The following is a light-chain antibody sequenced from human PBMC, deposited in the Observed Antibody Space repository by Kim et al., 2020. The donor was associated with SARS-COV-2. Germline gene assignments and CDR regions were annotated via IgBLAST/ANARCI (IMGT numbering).Light chain of an antibody. CDR1: QSIGGW. Sequence: IQLTQSPSTLSASVGDRVTITCRASQSIGGWLAWYQQKPGKAPKLLIYDASSVESGFPSRFSGSGSGTEFTLTISSLQPDDSATYYCQHHSTYPITCGQGTRLEIK. J-gene: IGKJ5*01. V-gene: IGKV1-5*01. CDR3: QHHSTYPIT. CDR2: DAS.